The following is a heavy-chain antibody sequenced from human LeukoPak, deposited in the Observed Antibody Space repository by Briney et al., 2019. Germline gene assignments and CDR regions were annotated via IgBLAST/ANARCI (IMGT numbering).Heavy chain of an antibody. CDR2: INHSGST. J-gene: IGHJ4*02. V-gene: IGHV4-34*01. CDR3: ARGRNYYDSSGGSDY. Sequence: SETLSLTCAVYGGSFSGYYWSWIRQPPGKGLEWTGEINHSGSTNYNPSLKSRVTISVDTSKNQFSLKLSSVTAADTAVYYCARGRNYYDSSGGSDYWGQGTLVTVSS. CDR1: GGSFSGYY. D-gene: IGHD3-22*01.